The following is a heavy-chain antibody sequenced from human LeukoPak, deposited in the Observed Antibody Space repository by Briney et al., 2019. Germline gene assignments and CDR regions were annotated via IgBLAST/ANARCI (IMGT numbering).Heavy chain of an antibody. J-gene: IGHJ3*02. D-gene: IGHD4-11*01. Sequence: GGSLRLSCAASGFTFSSYSMNWVRQVPGKGLEWLSYILSSSSTIYYADYVKGRFTISRDNAKNSLYLQMNTLRAEDTAVYYCARVNGDYRAFDIWGQGTMVTVSS. CDR1: GFTFSSYS. CDR3: ARVNGDYRAFDI. CDR2: ILSSSSTI. V-gene: IGHV3-48*04.